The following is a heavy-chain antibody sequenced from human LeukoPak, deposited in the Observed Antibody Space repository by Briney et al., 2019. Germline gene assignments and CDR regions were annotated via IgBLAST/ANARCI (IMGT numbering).Heavy chain of an antibody. Sequence: PSETLSLTCAVYGGSFSGYYWSWIRQPPGKGLEWIGEINHSGSTNYNPSLKSRVTISGDTSKNMYSLSLSSVTAADTALYYCARAKYYDFSSGYMTYYFDSWGQGALVTVSS. D-gene: IGHD3-3*01. CDR1: GGSFSGYY. J-gene: IGHJ4*02. CDR3: ARAKYYDFSSGYMTYYFDS. CDR2: INHSGST. V-gene: IGHV4-34*01.